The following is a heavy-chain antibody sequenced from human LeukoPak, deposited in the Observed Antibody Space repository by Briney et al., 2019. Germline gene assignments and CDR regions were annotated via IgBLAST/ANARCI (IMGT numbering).Heavy chain of an antibody. V-gene: IGHV1-2*02. CDR3: ARGIRPDFDY. CDR2: LNPNSGDT. D-gene: IGHD6-6*01. Sequence: ASVTVSCKASGYAFTGYYMHWVRQAPGHGLEWMGWLNPNSGDTNYAQNFQGRVTMARDTSISTAYMELSRLRSDETAVYYCARGIRPDFDYWGQGTLVTVSS. J-gene: IGHJ4*02. CDR1: GYAFTGYY.